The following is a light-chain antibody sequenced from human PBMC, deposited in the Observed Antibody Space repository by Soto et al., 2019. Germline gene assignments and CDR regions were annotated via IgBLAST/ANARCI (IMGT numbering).Light chain of an antibody. Sequence: EIVLTQSPGTVSLSPGERATLSCRASQSITTSLAWYQRKPGQAPRLLIYDASTRATAIPDRFSGSGSGTDFTLTLSRLEAEDSAVYYCQQYATSPLTFGGGTKVEIK. CDR1: QSITTS. V-gene: IGKV3-20*01. J-gene: IGKJ4*01. CDR3: QQYATSPLT. CDR2: DAS.